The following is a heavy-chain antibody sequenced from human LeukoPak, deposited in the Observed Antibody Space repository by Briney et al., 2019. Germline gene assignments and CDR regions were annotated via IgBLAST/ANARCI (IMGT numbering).Heavy chain of an antibody. J-gene: IGHJ5*02. D-gene: IGHD3-3*01. V-gene: IGHV3-11*04. CDR1: GFTFSDYY. CDR2: ISSSGSTI. Sequence: PGGSLRLSCAASGFTFSDYYMSWISQAPGKGLEWVSYISSSGSTIYYADSVKGRFTISRDNAKNSLYLQMNSLRAEDTAVYYCAREYDFWSGYSPDWFDPWGQGTLVTVSS. CDR3: AREYDFWSGYSPDWFDP.